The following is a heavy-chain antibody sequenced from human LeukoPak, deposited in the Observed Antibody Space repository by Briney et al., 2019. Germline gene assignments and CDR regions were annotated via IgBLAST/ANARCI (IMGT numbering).Heavy chain of an antibody. CDR3: ASNHGGDTGFDH. CDR2: VNPTGGAP. D-gene: IGHD4-17*01. CDR1: GYTFTHFY. J-gene: IGHJ5*02. V-gene: IGHV1-46*01. Sequence: ASVKVSCKASGYTFTHFYIHWVRQAPGQGLAWMRMVNPTGGAPTYAQTFQGRLTLTADVSTSTVYMELSSLRYEDTAVYTCASNHGGDTGFDHWGQGTPVTVSS.